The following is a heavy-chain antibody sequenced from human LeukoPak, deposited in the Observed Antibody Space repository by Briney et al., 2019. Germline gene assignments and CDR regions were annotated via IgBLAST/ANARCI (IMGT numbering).Heavy chain of an antibody. CDR1: GYTFTSYY. V-gene: IGHV1-46*01. Sequence: GASVNVSCKASGYTFTSYYMHWVRQAPGQGLEWMGIINPSGGSTSYAQKFQGRVTMTRDTSTSTVYMELSSLRSEDTAVYYCARDSPTGITGTTTYYYYYGMDVWGQGTTVTVSS. CDR3: ARDSPTGITGTTTYYYYYGMDV. D-gene: IGHD1-7*01. J-gene: IGHJ6*02. CDR2: INPSGGST.